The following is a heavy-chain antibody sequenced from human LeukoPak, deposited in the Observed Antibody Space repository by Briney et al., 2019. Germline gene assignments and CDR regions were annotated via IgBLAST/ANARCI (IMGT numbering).Heavy chain of an antibody. J-gene: IGHJ6*03. CDR2: IIPILGIA. CDR3: ARARGEEVVPAATKAYYYYMDV. Sequence: ASVRVSCKASGGTFSSYAISWVRQAPGQGLEWMGRIIPILGIANYAQRFQGRVTITADESTSTAYMELSSLRSEDAAVYYCARARGEEVVPAATKAYYYYMDVWGKGTTVTVSS. CDR1: GGTFSSYA. V-gene: IGHV1-69*04. D-gene: IGHD2-2*01.